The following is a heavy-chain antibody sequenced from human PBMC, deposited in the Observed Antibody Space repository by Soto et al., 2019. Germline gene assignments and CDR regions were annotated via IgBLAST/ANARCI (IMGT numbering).Heavy chain of an antibody. CDR2: ITHLVST. Sequence: HVQLQQWGAGLLKPSDTLSLTCAVYGGAFIGYHWTWIRQPPGRGLDWIGEITHLVSTNYNPSLKSRVTISGDTSMNQFSLNLRSVNAADTAVYYCARIPGSDYSAPLDFWGQGTLVTVSS. CDR3: ARIPGSDYSAPLDF. V-gene: IGHV4-34*01. CDR1: GGAFIGYH. J-gene: IGHJ4*02. D-gene: IGHD4-4*01.